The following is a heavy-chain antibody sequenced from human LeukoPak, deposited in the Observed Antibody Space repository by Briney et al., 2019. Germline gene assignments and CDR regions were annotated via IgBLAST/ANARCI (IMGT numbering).Heavy chain of an antibody. Sequence: PSETLSLTFPSSAGSIRRFLSSGIRQIPGKGLDHIGYIYYNGNTNYNPSLESRVTMSVDASKNQFSVNVTSVTAADTAAYYCARVGNNGYYIFFDYWGQGTLVTVSS. D-gene: IGHD4-17*01. V-gene: IGHV4-59*01. CDR2: IYYNGNT. CDR1: AGSIRRFL. J-gene: IGHJ4*02. CDR3: ARVGNNGYYIFFDY.